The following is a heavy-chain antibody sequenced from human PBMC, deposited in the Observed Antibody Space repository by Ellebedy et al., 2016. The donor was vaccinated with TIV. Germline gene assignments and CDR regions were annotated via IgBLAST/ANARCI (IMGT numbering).Heavy chain of an antibody. CDR2: INTANGNT. D-gene: IGHD3-22*01. J-gene: IGHJ5*02. CDR1: GYTFTTYA. CDR3: ARDAYYYSFNCFDP. Sequence: AASVKVSCKASGYTFTTYAMHWARQAPGQRLEWMGWINTANGNTKYSQKFQGRVTLTRDTSASTAYMELSSLTSEDTALYYCARDAYYYSFNCFDPWGQGTLVTVSS. V-gene: IGHV1-3*04.